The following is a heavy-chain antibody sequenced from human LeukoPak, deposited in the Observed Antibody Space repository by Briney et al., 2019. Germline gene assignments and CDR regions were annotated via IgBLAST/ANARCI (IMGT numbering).Heavy chain of an antibody. CDR2: IIPIFGTA. D-gene: IGHD1-14*01. J-gene: IGHJ3*02. Sequence: GASVKVSCKASGGTFSSYAISWVRQAPGQGLEWMGGIIPIFGTANYAQKFQGRVTITADESTSTAYMELSSLRSEDTAVYYCATQGTTGDFTGVFDIWGQGTMVTVSS. CDR3: ATQGTTGDFTGVFDI. V-gene: IGHV1-69*13. CDR1: GGTFSSYA.